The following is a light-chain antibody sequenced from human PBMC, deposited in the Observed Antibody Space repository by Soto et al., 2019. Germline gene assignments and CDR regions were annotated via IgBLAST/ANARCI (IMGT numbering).Light chain of an antibody. CDR1: SSDVGSYSY. CDR2: DVS. J-gene: IGLJ2*01. Sequence: QSALTQPASVSGSPGQSITISCTGISSDVGSYSYVSWYQQHPGKAPKLMIYDVSNRPSGVSNRFSGSKSGNTASLTISGLQAQDEADYYCSSWRSSSTVVFGGGTKVTVL. CDR3: SSWRSSSTVV. V-gene: IGLV2-14*03.